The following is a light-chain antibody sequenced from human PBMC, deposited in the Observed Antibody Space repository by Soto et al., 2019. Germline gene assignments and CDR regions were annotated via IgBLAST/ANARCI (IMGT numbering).Light chain of an antibody. CDR3: QQYNSYSRT. J-gene: IGKJ1*01. CDR2: DAS. CDR1: QSISSW. V-gene: IGKV1-5*01. Sequence: EIRMTQSASSLSAYVGDGVNIXCRASQSISSWLAWYQQKPGKAPKLLIYDASSLESGGPSRFSGSGSVTEFTRTISSLQPDDFATYYGQQYNSYSRTFGQGTKVDIK.